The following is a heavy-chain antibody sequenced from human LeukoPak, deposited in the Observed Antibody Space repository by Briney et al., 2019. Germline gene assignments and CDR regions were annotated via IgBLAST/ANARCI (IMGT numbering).Heavy chain of an antibody. CDR3: ATARRDGYNFDY. D-gene: IGHD5-24*01. V-gene: IGHV1-8*01. CDR2: MNPNSGNT. CDR1: GYTFTSYD. Sequence: ASVKVSCKASGYTFTSYDINWVRQATGQGLEWMGWMNPNSGNTGYAQKFQGRVTMTEDTSTDTAYMELSSLRSEDTAVYYCATARRDGYNFDYWGQGTLVTVSS. J-gene: IGHJ4*02.